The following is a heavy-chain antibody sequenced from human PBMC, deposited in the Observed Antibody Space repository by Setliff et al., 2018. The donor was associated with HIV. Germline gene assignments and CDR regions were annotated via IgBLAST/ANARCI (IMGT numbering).Heavy chain of an antibody. V-gene: IGHV4-34*01. Sequence: PSETLSLTCAVYGRSFSAYHWSWIRQTPGKGLEWLGEINHSGSTAYNLALESRVSMSIDTSKNQFSLKLTSVTAADTAIYYCARGRDYTGSWFRPFYLDFWGHGNLVTSPQ. CDR3: ARGRDYTGSWFRPFYLDF. J-gene: IGHJ4*01. CDR1: GRSFSAYH. CDR2: INHSGST. D-gene: IGHD3-3*01.